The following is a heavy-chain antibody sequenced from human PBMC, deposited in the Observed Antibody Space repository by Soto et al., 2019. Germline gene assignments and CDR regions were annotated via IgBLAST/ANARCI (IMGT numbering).Heavy chain of an antibody. D-gene: IGHD3-10*01. CDR3: ARDLSGFRSAFDI. V-gene: IGHV3-21*01. CDR2: ISSSSSYI. Sequence: EVQLVESGGGLVKPGVSLRLSCAASGFTFSSYSMNWVRQAPGKGLEWVSSISSSSSYIYYADSVKGRFTISRDNAKNSLYLPMNSLRAEDTAVYYCARDLSGFRSAFDIWGQGTIVTVSS. J-gene: IGHJ3*02. CDR1: GFTFSSYS.